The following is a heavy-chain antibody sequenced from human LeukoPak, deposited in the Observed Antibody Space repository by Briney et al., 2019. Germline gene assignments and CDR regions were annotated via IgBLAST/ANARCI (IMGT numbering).Heavy chain of an antibody. D-gene: IGHD5-12*01. V-gene: IGHV3-30*04. CDR2: ISYDGRNE. CDR3: ARDRSSYEYYFDY. CDR1: GFTFNNYA. J-gene: IGHJ4*02. Sequence: GRSLRLSCAASGFTFNNYAMHWVRQAPGKGLEWVAVISYDGRNEYYADSVKGRFTISRDNSKNTLYLQMNSLRAEDTAVYYCARDRSSYEYYFDYWGQGTLVTVSS.